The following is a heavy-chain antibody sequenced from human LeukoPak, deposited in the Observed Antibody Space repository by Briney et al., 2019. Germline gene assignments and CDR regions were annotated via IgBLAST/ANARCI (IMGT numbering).Heavy chain of an antibody. Sequence: SETLSLTCTVSGGSISTYYWSWIRQPPGKGLEWIGYVYYSGNTNSNPSLKSRLTISVDTSKNQFSLRLSSVSAADTAVYYCARVGRGSFDYWGQGTLVTVSS. D-gene: IGHD3-10*01. J-gene: IGHJ4*02. CDR2: VYYSGNT. V-gene: IGHV4-59*01. CDR1: GGSISTYY. CDR3: ARVGRGSFDY.